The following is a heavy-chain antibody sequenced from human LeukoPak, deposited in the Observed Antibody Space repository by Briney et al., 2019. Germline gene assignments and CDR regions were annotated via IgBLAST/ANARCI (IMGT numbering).Heavy chain of an antibody. V-gene: IGHV3-74*01. CDR1: GFTFSSYW. CDR2: INGDGRNI. J-gene: IGHJ3*01. Sequence: GGSLRLSCVASGFTFSSYWMHWVRQDPRKGLVWVSRINGDGRNINYADSVRGRFTISRDNAKNTLYLQMNTLRVEDTAVYLCARESGWGLPHAFDFWGQGTMVTVSS. D-gene: IGHD3-3*01. CDR3: ARESGWGLPHAFDF.